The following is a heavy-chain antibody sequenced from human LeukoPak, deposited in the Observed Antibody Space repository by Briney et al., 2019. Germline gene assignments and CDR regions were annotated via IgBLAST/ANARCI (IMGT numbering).Heavy chain of an antibody. Sequence: GGSLRLSCAASGFTFSSYWMSGVRQAAGKGLDGVANIKQDGSEKYYVDSVKGRFTISRDNAKNSLYLQMNSLRAEDTAVYYCARDTINWNYFDYWGQGTLVTVSS. CDR3: ARDTINWNYFDY. J-gene: IGHJ4*02. CDR1: GFTFSSYW. V-gene: IGHV3-7*01. D-gene: IGHD1-1*01. CDR2: IKQDGSEK.